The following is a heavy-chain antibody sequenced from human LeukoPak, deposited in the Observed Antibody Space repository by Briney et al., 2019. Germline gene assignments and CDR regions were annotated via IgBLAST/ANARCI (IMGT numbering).Heavy chain of an antibody. Sequence: SETLSLTCTVSGASISSYYWSWIRQPPGKGLECIGYIYYSGSTNYNPSLKSRVTISVDTSKNQFSLKLTSATPADTAVYYCARDSNWNYDYWGQGTLVTVSS. J-gene: IGHJ4*02. CDR1: GASISSYY. V-gene: IGHV4-59*01. CDR2: IYYSGST. D-gene: IGHD1-7*01. CDR3: ARDSNWNYDY.